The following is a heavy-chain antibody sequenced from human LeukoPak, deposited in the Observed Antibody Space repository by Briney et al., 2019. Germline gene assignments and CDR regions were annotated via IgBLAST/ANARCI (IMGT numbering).Heavy chain of an antibody. J-gene: IGHJ4*02. CDR3: ARLPLYGGPARFDY. D-gene: IGHD4/OR15-4a*01. CDR2: IYYSGST. V-gene: IGHV4-59*08. Sequence: PSETLSRNCTVSGGSISSYYWSWIRQPPGKGLEWIGYIYYSGSTNYNPSLKSRVTISVDTSKNQFSLKLSSVTAADTAVYYCARLPLYGGPARFDYWGQGTLGTVSA. CDR1: GGSISSYY.